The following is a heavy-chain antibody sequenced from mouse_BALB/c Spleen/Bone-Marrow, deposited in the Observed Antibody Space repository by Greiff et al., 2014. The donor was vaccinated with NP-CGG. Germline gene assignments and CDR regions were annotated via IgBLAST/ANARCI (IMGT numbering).Heavy chain of an antibody. CDR1: GFTFSSFG. Sequence: EVMLVESGGGLVQPGGSRKLSCAASGFTFSSFGMHWVRQAPEKGLEWVAYISSGSSTIYFADTVKGRFTISRDKPTNTLFLQMASLRSGGPAMYYCTRKGGSSTHYYARDYWGQGTSVTVSS. CDR2: ISSGSSTI. V-gene: IGHV5-17*02. CDR3: TRKGGSSTHYYARDY. D-gene: IGHD5-1*01. J-gene: IGHJ4*01.